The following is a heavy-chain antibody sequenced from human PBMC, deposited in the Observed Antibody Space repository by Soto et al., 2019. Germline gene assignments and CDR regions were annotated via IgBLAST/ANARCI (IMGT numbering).Heavy chain of an antibody. D-gene: IGHD4-17*01. V-gene: IGHV3-30-3*01. CDR2: ISYDGSTK. CDR1: GFTFTSHA. Sequence: PGGSLRLSCAASGFTFTSHAMNWVRQAPGKGLEWVAIISYDGSTKYYADSVKGRFTISRDNANNTVYLHLNSLRGEDTAVYYCARAQSSTVITSTHFDPWGQETLVTVSS. CDR3: ARAQSSTVITSTHFDP. J-gene: IGHJ5*02.